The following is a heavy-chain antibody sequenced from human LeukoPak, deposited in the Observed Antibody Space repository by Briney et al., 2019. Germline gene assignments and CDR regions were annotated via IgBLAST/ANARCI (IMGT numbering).Heavy chain of an antibody. V-gene: IGHV4-38-2*01. D-gene: IGHD3-22*01. CDR1: GYSISSGFY. CDR3: ARRAEGLRYDSTGYDY. J-gene: IGHJ4*02. Sequence: PSETLSLTCAVSGYSISSGFYWGWIRQPPGKGLEWLGSIYRSGNTYCTPSLNRRVTMSVDTSKNQFSLHLTSVATADTAVYYCARRAEGLRYDSTGYDYWGQGTLVTVSS. CDR2: IYRSGNT.